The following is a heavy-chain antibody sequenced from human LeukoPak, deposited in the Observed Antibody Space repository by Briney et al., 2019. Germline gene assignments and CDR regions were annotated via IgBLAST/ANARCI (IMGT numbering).Heavy chain of an antibody. J-gene: IGHJ6*02. D-gene: IGHD2-2*03. CDR1: GGTFSSYA. Sequence: GASVKVSCKASGGTFSSYAISWVRQAPGQGLEWMGGIIPIFGTANYAQKFQGRVTMTEDTSTDTAYMELSSLRSEDTAVYYCATPLGFYYYGMDVWGQGTTVTASS. CDR3: ATPLGFYYYGMDV. V-gene: IGHV1-69*06. CDR2: IIPIFGTA.